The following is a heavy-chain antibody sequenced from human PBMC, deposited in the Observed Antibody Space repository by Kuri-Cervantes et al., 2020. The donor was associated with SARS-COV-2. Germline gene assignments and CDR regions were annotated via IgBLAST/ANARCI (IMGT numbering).Heavy chain of an antibody. CDR1: GFSFSTYW. CDR2: IEQDDTEY. J-gene: IGHJ4*02. V-gene: IGHV3-7*03. Sequence: GESLKISCAVSGFSFSTYWMNWVRQAPGKGLEWVANIEQDDTEYYYVDSVRGRFTISRDNAKNSMYLQMNSLRAEDTAIYYCVRGTEDYSGARSFFDSWGQGTPVTVSS. D-gene: IGHD4-11*01. CDR3: VRGTEDYSGARSFFDS.